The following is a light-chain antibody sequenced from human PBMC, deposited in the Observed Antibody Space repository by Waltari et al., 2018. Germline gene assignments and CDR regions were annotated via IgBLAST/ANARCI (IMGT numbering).Light chain of an antibody. Sequence: IVMTQSPATLSVSPGARATLSCRASQRVNSNLAWYQQKPGQAPRLLIYGASTRATGIPARFSGSGSGTEFTLTISSMQSEDFAVYYCQQYNNWPRTFGQRTKVEIK. CDR1: QRVNSN. V-gene: IGKV3-15*01. CDR3: QQYNNWPRT. J-gene: IGKJ1*01. CDR2: GAS.